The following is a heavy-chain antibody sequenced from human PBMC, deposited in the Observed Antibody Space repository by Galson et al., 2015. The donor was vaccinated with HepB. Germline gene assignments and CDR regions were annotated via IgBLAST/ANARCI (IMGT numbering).Heavy chain of an antibody. Sequence: SLRLSCAASGFTVSSNYMSWVRQAPGKGLEWVSVIYSGGSTYYADSVKGRFTISIDNSKNTLYLQMNSLRAEDTAVYYCAREADYDILTGSWYVDLWGRGTLVTVSS. V-gene: IGHV3-66*01. D-gene: IGHD3-9*01. CDR3: AREADYDILTGSWYVDL. CDR1: GFTVSSNY. J-gene: IGHJ2*01. CDR2: IYSGGST.